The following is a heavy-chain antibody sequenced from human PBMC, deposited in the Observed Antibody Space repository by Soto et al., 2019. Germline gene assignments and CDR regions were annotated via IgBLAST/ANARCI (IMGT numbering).Heavy chain of an antibody. CDR1: GFTFRTYW. D-gene: IGHD4-17*01. Sequence: EVQLVESGGGLVQPGGSLRLSCAASGFTFRTYWIYWVRQAPGKGLVWVSRINSDGSVTTYADSVKGRFTVSRDNAKNTVYLQMDSLRAEDTAVYYCVRETTYGDYYYYSVDVWGKGTRVTVSS. V-gene: IGHV3-74*01. CDR3: VRETTYGDYYYYSVDV. CDR2: INSDGSVT. J-gene: IGHJ6*03.